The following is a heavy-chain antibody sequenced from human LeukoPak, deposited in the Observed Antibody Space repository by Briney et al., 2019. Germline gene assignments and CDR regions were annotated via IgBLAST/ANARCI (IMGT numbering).Heavy chain of an antibody. CDR1: GGSISSGDYY. CDR3: ARVVPPYGRDGYNWAGTLPRLGAFDI. CDR2: IYYSGST. D-gene: IGHD5-24*01. V-gene: IGHV4-30-4*01. J-gene: IGHJ3*02. Sequence: SETLSLTCTVSGGSISSGDYYWSWIRQPPGKGLEWLGYIYYSGSTYYNPSLKSRVTISVDTSKNQFSLKLSSVTAADTAVYYCARVVPPYGRDGYNWAGTLPRLGAFDIWGQGTMVTVSS.